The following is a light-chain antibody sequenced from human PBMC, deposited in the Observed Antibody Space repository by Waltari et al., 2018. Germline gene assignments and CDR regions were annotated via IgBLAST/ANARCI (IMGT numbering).Light chain of an antibody. Sequence: EIVVTQSPASLSVSPGERATLSCRASQSVNSNLAWYQQKPGQAPRLLIYGASTRATGIPARFSGSGSGTEFTLTISSLQSEDFAVYYCQQYNNWPPMYTFGQGTKLEIK. J-gene: IGKJ2*01. CDR3: QQYNNWPPMYT. CDR2: GAS. CDR1: QSVNSN. V-gene: IGKV3-15*01.